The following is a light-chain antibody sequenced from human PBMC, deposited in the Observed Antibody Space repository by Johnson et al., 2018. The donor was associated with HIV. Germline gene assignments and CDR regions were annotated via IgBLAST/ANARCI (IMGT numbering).Light chain of an antibody. CDR2: ENN. J-gene: IGLJ1*01. CDR1: SSNIGNNY. Sequence: QSVLTQPPSVSAAPGQKVTISCSGSSSNIGNNYVSWYQQLTGTAPKLLIYENNKRPSGIPDRFSGSKSGTSATLGITGLQTGDEADYYCGTWDSSLREVFGTGTKVTVL. V-gene: IGLV1-51*02. CDR3: GTWDSSLREV.